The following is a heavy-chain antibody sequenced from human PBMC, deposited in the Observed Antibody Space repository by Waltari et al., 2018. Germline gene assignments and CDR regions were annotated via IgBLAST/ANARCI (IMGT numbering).Heavy chain of an antibody. Sequence: EVQLVESGGGLVKPGGSLRLSCAASGFTFSSYSMNWVRQAPGKGPEWVSSISSSSSYIYYADSVKGRFTISRDNAKNSLYLQMNSLRAEDTAVYYCARRVSIFGVVGYFDYWGQGTLVTVSS. CDR1: GFTFSSYS. D-gene: IGHD3-3*01. CDR2: ISSSSSYI. J-gene: IGHJ4*02. V-gene: IGHV3-21*01. CDR3: ARRVSIFGVVGYFDY.